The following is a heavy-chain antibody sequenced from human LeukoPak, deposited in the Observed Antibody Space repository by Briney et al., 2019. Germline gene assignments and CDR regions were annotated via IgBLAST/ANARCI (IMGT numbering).Heavy chain of an antibody. D-gene: IGHD6-6*01. CDR1: RFTFSSYE. Sequence: PGGSLRLSCAASRFTFSSYEMNWVRRVPGKGLESVAYISSSGSITYYADSVKGRFTISRDNANNSLSLIMNSLRAEDTAVYYCARDKASPFTYYGMDVWGQGTTVTVSS. V-gene: IGHV3-48*03. CDR3: ARDKASPFTYYGMDV. J-gene: IGHJ6*02. CDR2: ISSSGSIT.